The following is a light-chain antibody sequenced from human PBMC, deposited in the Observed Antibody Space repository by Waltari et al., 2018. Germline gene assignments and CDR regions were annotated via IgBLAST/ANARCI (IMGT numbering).Light chain of an antibody. Sequence: EIVLTQSPGTLSVSPGESATFSGRAGQSVGSNLAWDQQTPGRAPRLLIHHASTSATCIPASFSGSGSGTEFTLTISSLQSEDFAIYYGQQCNSWPLWTFGPGTKVEIK. V-gene: IGKV3-15*01. CDR3: QQCNSWPLWT. J-gene: IGKJ1*01. CDR1: QSVGSN. CDR2: HAS.